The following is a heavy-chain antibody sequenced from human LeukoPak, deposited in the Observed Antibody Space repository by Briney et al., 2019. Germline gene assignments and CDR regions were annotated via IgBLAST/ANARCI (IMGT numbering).Heavy chain of an antibody. J-gene: IGHJ4*02. D-gene: IGHD3-22*01. CDR3: AKVHDSSGYTRFDY. V-gene: IGHV3-23*01. Sequence: GGSLGLSCAASGFTFSSYAMSWVRQAPEKGLEWVSSISGSGGTTYYADSVKGRFTISRDNSKNTLYLQMNSLRAEDTAVYHCAKVHDSSGYTRFDYWGQGTLVTVSS. CDR2: ISGSGGTT. CDR1: GFTFSSYA.